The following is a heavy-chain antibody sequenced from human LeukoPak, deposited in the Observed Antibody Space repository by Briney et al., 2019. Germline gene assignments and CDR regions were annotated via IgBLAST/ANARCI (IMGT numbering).Heavy chain of an antibody. Sequence: KPSGTLSLTCAVSGGSISSSNWWSWVRQPPGKGLEWIGEIYHSGSTNYNPSLKSRVTISVDKSKNQFSLKLSSVTAADTAVYYCARGAPGYCSSTSCYHPAIDYWGQGTLVTVSS. V-gene: IGHV4-4*02. CDR2: IYHSGST. D-gene: IGHD2-2*01. J-gene: IGHJ4*02. CDR1: GGSISSSNW. CDR3: ARGAPGYCSSTSCYHPAIDY.